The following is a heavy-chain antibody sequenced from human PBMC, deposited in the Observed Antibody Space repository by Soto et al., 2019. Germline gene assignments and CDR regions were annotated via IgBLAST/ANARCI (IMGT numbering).Heavy chain of an antibody. D-gene: IGHD6-13*01. J-gene: IGHJ6*01. CDR1: RDTFTSYY. CDR2: INPHGGST. V-gene: IGHV1-2*02. Sequence: SVKVYCTAPRDTFTSYYINWVRQAPGQGLEWMGVINPHGGSTAYAQKFKGRVTMTRDTSISTAYMELSRLTSDDTAFYYCARDRVDYSRLNYGMDVWGQGTSVT. CDR3: ARDRVDYSRLNYGMDV.